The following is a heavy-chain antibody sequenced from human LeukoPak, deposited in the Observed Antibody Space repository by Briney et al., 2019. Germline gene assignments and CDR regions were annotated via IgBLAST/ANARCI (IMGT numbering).Heavy chain of an antibody. Sequence: GGSLRLSCAASGFTFSKYWMSGVRQAPGKGLEWVANIKQDGSEKYYVDSVKGRFTISRDNAKNSLYLQMNSLRAEDTAVYYCASTYVVVTAVHDAFHIWGQGTMVTVSS. CDR3: ASTYVVVTAVHDAFHI. D-gene: IGHD2-21*02. V-gene: IGHV3-7*01. J-gene: IGHJ3*02. CDR2: IKQDGSEK. CDR1: GFTFSKYW.